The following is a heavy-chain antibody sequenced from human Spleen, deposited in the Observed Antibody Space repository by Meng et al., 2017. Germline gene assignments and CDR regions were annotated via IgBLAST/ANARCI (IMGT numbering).Heavy chain of an antibody. CDR3: VRENIAATSNGFDT. J-gene: IGHJ5*02. CDR1: GGSISSYY. CDR2: IYYSGST. V-gene: IGHV4-59*01. D-gene: IGHD6-13*01. Sequence: SETLSLTCTVSGGSISSYYWSWIRQPPGKGLEWIGYIYYSGSTNYSRSIKSRVTLSVDTSKNQFPLKLSSVTAADTAVYYCVRENIAATSNGFDTWGQGTLVTVSS.